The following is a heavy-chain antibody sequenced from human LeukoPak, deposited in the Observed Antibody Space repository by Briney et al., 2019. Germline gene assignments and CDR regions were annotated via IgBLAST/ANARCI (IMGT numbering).Heavy chain of an antibody. CDR1: GYSFTKFW. D-gene: IGHD6-6*01. Sequence: GESLKISCKGSGYSFTKFWIGWVRQMPGKGLEWMGIIYPGDSDTRYSPSFQGQVTLLVGTSISTAYLQWSSLKASDTAMYYCTRLHEYSSSSYYFDYWGQGTLVTVSS. J-gene: IGHJ4*02. CDR2: IYPGDSDT. V-gene: IGHV5-51*01. CDR3: TRLHEYSSSSYYFDY.